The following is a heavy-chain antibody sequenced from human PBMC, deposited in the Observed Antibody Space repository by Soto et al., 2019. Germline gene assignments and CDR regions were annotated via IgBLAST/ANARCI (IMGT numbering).Heavy chain of an antibody. CDR2: IKQDGSEK. CDR1: GFTFSSYW. CDR3: ARDRYSYYDFWSGSLPYYYYGMDV. D-gene: IGHD3-3*01. V-gene: IGHV3-7*01. J-gene: IGHJ6*02. Sequence: EVQLVESGGGLVQPGGSLRLSCAASGFTFSSYWMSWVRQAPGKGLEWVANIKQDGSEKYYVDYVKGRFTISRDNANNSLYLQMNSLRAEDTAVYYCARDRYSYYDFWSGSLPYYYYGMDVWGQGTTVTVSS.